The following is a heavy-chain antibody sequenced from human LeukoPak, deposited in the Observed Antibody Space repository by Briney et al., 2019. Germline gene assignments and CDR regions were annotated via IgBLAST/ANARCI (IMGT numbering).Heavy chain of an antibody. V-gene: IGHV4-39*07. D-gene: IGHD3-10*01. CDR1: GGSISSSSYY. CDR2: IYHSGST. J-gene: IGHJ4*02. Sequence: SETLSLTCTVSGGSISSSSYYWGWIRQPPGKGLEWIGSIYHSGSTYYNPSLKSRVTISVDTSKNQFSLKLSSVTAADTAVYYCARSRDTMVRGVTNWGQGTLVTVSS. CDR3: ARSRDTMVRGVTN.